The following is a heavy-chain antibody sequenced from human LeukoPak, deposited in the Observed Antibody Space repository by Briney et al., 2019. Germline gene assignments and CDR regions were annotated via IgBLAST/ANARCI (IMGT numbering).Heavy chain of an antibody. J-gene: IGHJ5*02. V-gene: IGHV4-34*01. D-gene: IGHD2-8*01. Sequence: AEPLSLTCAVYGGSFSGDYWSWIRQPPGKGLEGIGESNHTGSTNYDPSLKSRVTISVDKSKNQFSLKLSSVTAADTAVYYCARGEKGQDIVLMEQSRDNWFDPWGQGTLVTVSS. CDR2: SNHTGST. CDR3: ARGEKGQDIVLMEQSRDNWFDP. CDR1: GGSFSGDY.